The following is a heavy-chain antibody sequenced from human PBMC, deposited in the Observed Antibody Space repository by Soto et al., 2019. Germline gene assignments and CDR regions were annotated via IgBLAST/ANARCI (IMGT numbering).Heavy chain of an antibody. CDR1: GFTFSAYT. CDR3: AREGDHIVVVSPTIEGAGDTFDI. J-gene: IGHJ3*02. Sequence: KPGGSLRLSCTASGFTFSAYTMNWVRQAPGKGLEWVSSITYTSDYIYYADSVKGRFTISRDNAKNSLYLQMNSLRAEDTAVYYCAREGDHIVVVSPTIEGAGDTFDIWGQGTMVTVSS. V-gene: IGHV3-21*01. D-gene: IGHD2-2*02. CDR2: ITYTSDYI.